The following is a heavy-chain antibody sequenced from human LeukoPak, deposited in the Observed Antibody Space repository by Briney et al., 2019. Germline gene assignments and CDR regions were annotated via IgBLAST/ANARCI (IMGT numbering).Heavy chain of an antibody. J-gene: IGHJ4*02. CDR2: IYTSGST. CDR3: ARDSYYGSGSYTGRGY. D-gene: IGHD3-10*01. V-gene: IGHV4-61*02. Sequence: SQTLSLTCTVSGGSISSGSYYWSWIRQPAGKGLEWIGRIYTSGSTNYNPSLKSRVTISVDKSKNQFSLKLSSVTAADTAVYYCARDSYYGSGSYTGRGYWGQGTLVTVSS. CDR1: GGSISSGSYY.